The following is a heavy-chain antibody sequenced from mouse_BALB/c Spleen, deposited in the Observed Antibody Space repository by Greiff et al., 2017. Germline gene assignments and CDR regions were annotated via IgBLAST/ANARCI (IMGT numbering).Heavy chain of an antibody. CDR1: GFTFSSFG. CDR2: ISSGSSTI. CDR3: ARSRGSSPWFAY. D-gene: IGHD1-1*01. J-gene: IGHJ3*01. Sequence: EVQLVESGGGLVQPGGSRKLSCAASGFTFSSFGMHWVRQAPEKGLEWVAYISSGSSTIYYADTVKGRFTISRDNPKNTLFLQMTSLRSEDTAMYYCARSRGSSPWFAYWGQGTLVTVSA. V-gene: IGHV5-17*02.